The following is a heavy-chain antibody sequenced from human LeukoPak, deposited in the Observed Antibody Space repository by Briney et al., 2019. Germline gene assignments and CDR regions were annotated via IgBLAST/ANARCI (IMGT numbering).Heavy chain of an antibody. D-gene: IGHD6-13*01. Sequence: GGSLRLSCAASGFTFSSYAMSWVRRAPGKGLEWVSAISGSGGSTYYADSVKGRFTISRDNSKNTLYLQMSSLRAEDTAVYYCAKWKYSSSWERYYYYGMDVWGQGTTVTVSS. CDR2: ISGSGGST. CDR3: AKWKYSSSWERYYYYGMDV. CDR1: GFTFSSYA. V-gene: IGHV3-23*01. J-gene: IGHJ6*02.